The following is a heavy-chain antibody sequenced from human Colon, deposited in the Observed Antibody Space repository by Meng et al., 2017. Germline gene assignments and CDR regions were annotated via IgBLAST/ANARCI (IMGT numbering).Heavy chain of an antibody. CDR3: ASRPAAFRTYYFDY. CDR1: GGSVTITGYY. Sequence: VQVQESGPGLVRPPETLSLTCTVSGGSVTITGYYWSWIRQSPGKGLEWIGYIYYTGTTNYNPSLKSRVTISVDTSKNQFSLKLSSVTPADTATYYCASRPAAFRTYYFDYWGQGTLVTVSS. CDR2: IYYTGTT. V-gene: IGHV4-61*08. J-gene: IGHJ4*02. D-gene: IGHD2-21*02.